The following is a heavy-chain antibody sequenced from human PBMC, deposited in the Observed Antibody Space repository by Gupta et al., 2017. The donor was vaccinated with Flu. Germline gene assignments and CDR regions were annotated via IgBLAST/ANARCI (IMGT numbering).Heavy chain of an antibody. V-gene: IGHV3-21*01. CDR3: ARVGYGSPSEPGPFDY. J-gene: IGHJ4*03. CDR2: ISNSGEYI. Sequence: EVQLVESGGSLVKPGGSSRLSCAASGFPFSSFNINWVSQAPGKGLEWVSFISNSGEYIYYADAVKGRFTISRDNAKNSLYLQMNSLRAEDTAIYYCARVGYGSPSEPGPFDYWGHGTLVTVSS. D-gene: IGHD6-6*01. CDR1: GFPFSSFN.